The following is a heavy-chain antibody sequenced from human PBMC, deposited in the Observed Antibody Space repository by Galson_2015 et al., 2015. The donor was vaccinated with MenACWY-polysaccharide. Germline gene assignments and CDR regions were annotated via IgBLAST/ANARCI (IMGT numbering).Heavy chain of an antibody. V-gene: IGHV3-7*01. CDR3: ARDPTFDY. CDR2: IKQDGNEK. J-gene: IGHJ4*02. Sequence: SLRLSCAASGFTFSGYWMSWVRQAPGKGLEWVANIKQDGNEKYYVDSVKGRFTISRDNARNSLYLQMNSLRAEDTAVYYCARDPTFDYWGQGPLVTVSS. CDR1: GFTFSGYW.